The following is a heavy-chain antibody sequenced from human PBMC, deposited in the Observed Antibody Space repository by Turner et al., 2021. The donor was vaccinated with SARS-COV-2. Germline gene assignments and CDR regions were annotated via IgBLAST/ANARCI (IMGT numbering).Heavy chain of an antibody. CDR2: IYYSGST. D-gene: IGHD2-2*02. CDR3: AGEVVVPAAILGAVYGMDV. J-gene: IGHJ6*02. CDR1: GGSISSFY. V-gene: IGHV4-59*05. Sequence: QVQLQESGPGLVKPSETLSLTCTVSGGSISSFYWSWIRQPPGKGLEWIGSIYYSGSTYYNPSLKSRVTISVDTSKNQFSLKLSSVTAADTAVYYCAGEVVVPAAILGAVYGMDVWGQGTTVTVSS.